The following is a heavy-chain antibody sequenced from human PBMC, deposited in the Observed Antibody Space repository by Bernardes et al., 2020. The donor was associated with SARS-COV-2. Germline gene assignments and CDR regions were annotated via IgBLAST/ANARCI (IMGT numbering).Heavy chain of an antibody. CDR3: AIPPTNYDRYGMDV. D-gene: IGHD3-22*01. CDR2: INPNSGGT. J-gene: IGHJ6*02. Sequence: ASMKVSCKVSGYTLTELSMHWVRQAPGQGLEWMGWINPNSGGTNYAQKFQGRVTMTRDTSISTAYMELSRLRSDDTAVYYCAIPPTNYDRYGMDVWGQGTTVTVSS. V-gene: IGHV1-2*02. CDR1: GYTLTELS.